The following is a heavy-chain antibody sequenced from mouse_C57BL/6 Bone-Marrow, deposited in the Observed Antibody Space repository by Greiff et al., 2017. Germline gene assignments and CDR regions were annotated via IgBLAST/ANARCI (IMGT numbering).Heavy chain of an antibody. CDR2: INPSSGYT. CDR3: ARRWLLPWFAY. Sequence: VQLQQSGAELARPGASVKMSCKASGYTFTSYTMHWVKQRPGQGLEWIGYINPSSGYTKYNQKFKDKATLTADKSSSTAYMQPSSLTSEDSAVYYCARRWLLPWFAYWGQGTLVTVSA. V-gene: IGHV1-4*01. J-gene: IGHJ3*01. D-gene: IGHD2-3*01. CDR1: GYTFTSYT.